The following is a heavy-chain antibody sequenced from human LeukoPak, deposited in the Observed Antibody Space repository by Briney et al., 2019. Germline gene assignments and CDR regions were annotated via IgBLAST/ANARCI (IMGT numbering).Heavy chain of an antibody. CDR3: ARMLEYCSSTSCPDY. Sequence: GASVKVSCMASGYTFTIYAMHWVRQAPGQRLEWMGWINAGNGNTKYSQKCQGRVTITRDTSASKAYMELSSLRSEDTAVYYCARMLEYCSSTSCPDYWGQGTLVTVSS. CDR2: INAGNGNT. D-gene: IGHD2-2*01. V-gene: IGHV1-3*01. CDR1: GYTFTIYA. J-gene: IGHJ4*02.